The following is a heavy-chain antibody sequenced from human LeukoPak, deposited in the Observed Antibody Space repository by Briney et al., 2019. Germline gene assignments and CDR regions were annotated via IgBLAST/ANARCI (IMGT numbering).Heavy chain of an antibody. Sequence: KTSETLSLTRTVSGGSISSYYWSWIRQPPGKGPEWIGYFYYSGSANYNPSLKSRVSMSVDTSKNQFSLKLSSVTAADTAVYYCARGKVVAGTPGQNSWDSWGQGTLVTVSS. D-gene: IGHD6-19*01. CDR3: ARGKVVAGTPGQNSWDS. CDR1: GGSISSYY. J-gene: IGHJ4*02. CDR2: FYYSGSA. V-gene: IGHV4-59*12.